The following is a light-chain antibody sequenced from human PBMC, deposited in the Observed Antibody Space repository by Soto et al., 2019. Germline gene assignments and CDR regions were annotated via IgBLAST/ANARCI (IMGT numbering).Light chain of an antibody. CDR3: QQRSNWPLT. CDR2: DAS. V-gene: IGKV3-11*01. CDR1: QSVSSY. J-gene: IGKJ4*01. Sequence: EIVLTQSPATLSLSPGERATLSCRASQSVSSYLAWYQQKPDQAPRLLIYDASNRATGIQARFSGSGSGTDFTLTISSLEPEDFAVYYCQQRSNWPLTFGGGTKVEIK.